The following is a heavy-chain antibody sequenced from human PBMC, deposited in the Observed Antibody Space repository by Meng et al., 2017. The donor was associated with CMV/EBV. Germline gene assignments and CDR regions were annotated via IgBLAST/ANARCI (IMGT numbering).Heavy chain of an antibody. D-gene: IGHD5-12*01. V-gene: IGHV1-69*12. J-gene: IGHJ4*02. Sequence: QVQLVRSGAGVKRPGPSGKVSCKASGGTFSSYAISWVRQAPGQGLEWMGGIIPIFGTANYAQKFQGRVTITADESTSTAYMELSSLRSEDTAVYYCAREGALAYFDYWGQGTLVTVSS. CDR1: GGTFSSYA. CDR2: IIPIFGTA. CDR3: AREGALAYFDY.